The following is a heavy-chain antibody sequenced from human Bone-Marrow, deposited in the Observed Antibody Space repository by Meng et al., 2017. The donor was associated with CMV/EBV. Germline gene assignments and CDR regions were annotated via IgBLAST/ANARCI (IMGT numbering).Heavy chain of an antibody. Sequence: VSCKAYGYTFTDHNIHWVRQAPGQGLEWMGGINPKSGGTSYAQSFQGRVTVTSDTSINTAYMELTGLTSDDTALYYCASGGTWNDYWGQGTLVTVSS. CDR2: INPKSGGT. CDR3: ASGGTWNDY. D-gene: IGHD4-23*01. J-gene: IGHJ4*02. V-gene: IGHV1-2*02. CDR1: GYTFTDHN.